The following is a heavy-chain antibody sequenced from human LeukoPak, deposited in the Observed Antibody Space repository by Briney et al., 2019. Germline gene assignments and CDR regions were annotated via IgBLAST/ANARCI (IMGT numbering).Heavy chain of an antibody. CDR3: ARVRPVVVVPAATDNYYYYGMDV. Sequence: SETLSLTCAVYGGSFSGYYWSWLRQPPGKGLEWIGEINHSGSTNYNPSLKSRVTISVDTSKNQFSLKLSSVTAADTAVYYCARVRPVVVVPAATDNYYYYGMDVWGQGTTVTVSS. D-gene: IGHD2-2*01. CDR1: GGSFSGYY. V-gene: IGHV4-34*01. CDR2: INHSGST. J-gene: IGHJ6*02.